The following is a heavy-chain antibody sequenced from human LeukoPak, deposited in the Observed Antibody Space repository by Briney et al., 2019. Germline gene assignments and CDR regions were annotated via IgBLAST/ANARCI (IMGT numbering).Heavy chain of an antibody. D-gene: IGHD6-13*01. CDR2: ISGSGGST. Sequence: GGSLRLSCAASGFTFSSYAMSWVRQAPRKGLEWVSAISGSGGSTYYADSVKGRFTISRDNSKKTLYLQMNSLRAEDTAVYYCAKSPAANRYYFDYWGQGTLVTVSS. J-gene: IGHJ4*02. V-gene: IGHV3-23*01. CDR3: AKSPAANRYYFDY. CDR1: GFTFSSYA.